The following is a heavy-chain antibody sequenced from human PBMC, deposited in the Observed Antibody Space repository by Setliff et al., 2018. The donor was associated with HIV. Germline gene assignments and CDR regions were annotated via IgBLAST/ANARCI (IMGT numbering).Heavy chain of an antibody. J-gene: IGHJ4*02. CDR1: GYTFTSYD. V-gene: IGHV1-8*02. CDR2: MNPNSGNT. Sequence: ASVKVSCKGSGYTFTSYDINWVRQAPGQGLEWMGWMNPNSGNTGYAQKFQGRVTMTKNTSISTACMELSSLRSEDTAVYYCAIPRITLFGVVIRAFDYWGQGTLVTVSS. CDR3: AIPRITLFGVVIRAFDY. D-gene: IGHD3-3*01.